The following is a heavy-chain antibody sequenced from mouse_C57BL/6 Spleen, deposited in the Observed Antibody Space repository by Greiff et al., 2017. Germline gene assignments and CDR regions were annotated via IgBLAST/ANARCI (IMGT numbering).Heavy chain of an antibody. D-gene: IGHD4-1*01. Sequence: QVQLQQSGAELVRPGASVKLSCKASGYTFTDYYINWVKQRPGQGLEWIARIYPGSGNTYYNEKFKGKATLTAEKSSSPAYMQLSSLTSEDSAVYFCARSWDTFDYWGQGTTLTVSS. CDR1: GYTFTDYY. V-gene: IGHV1-76*01. CDR3: ARSWDTFDY. J-gene: IGHJ2*01. CDR2: IYPGSGNT.